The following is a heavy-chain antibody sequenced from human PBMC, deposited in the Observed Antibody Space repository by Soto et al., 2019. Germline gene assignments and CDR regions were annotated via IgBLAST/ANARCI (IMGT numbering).Heavy chain of an antibody. V-gene: IGHV1-58*01. CDR2: LVVGSGNT. CDR1: GFMFTSSA. CDR3: AAGPVLRFLKWLPAYFDY. J-gene: IGHJ4*02. D-gene: IGHD3-3*01. Sequence: QMQVVQSGPEVKKPGTSVKVSCKTSGFMFTSSAVQWVRQARGQRLEWIGWLVVGSGNTHYAQHFQERVTLTMDMSTCTAYMELSSLRSEDTAVYYCAAGPVLRFLKWLPAYFDYWGQGTLVTVSS.